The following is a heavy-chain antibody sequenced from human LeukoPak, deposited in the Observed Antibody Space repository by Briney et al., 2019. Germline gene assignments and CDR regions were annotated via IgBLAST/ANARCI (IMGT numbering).Heavy chain of an antibody. Sequence: GGSLRLSCAASGFTFSSYGMHWVRQAPGKGLEWVAVISYDGSNKYYADSVKGRFTISRDNSKNTLYLQMNSLRAEDTAVYYCAKGGAHFDYWGQGTLVTVSS. CDR3: AKGGAHFDY. J-gene: IGHJ4*02. CDR2: ISYDGSNK. CDR1: GFTFSSYG. V-gene: IGHV3-30*18.